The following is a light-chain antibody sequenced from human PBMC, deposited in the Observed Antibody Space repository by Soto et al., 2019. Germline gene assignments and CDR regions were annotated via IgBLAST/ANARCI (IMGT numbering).Light chain of an antibody. CDR2: SNN. Sequence: QSVLAQPPSASGTPGQRVTISCSGSNSNIGSNTVNWYQQLPGTAPKLLIYSNNQRPSGVPDRFSGSKSGTSASLAISGLQSEDEADYYCAAWDDSLNASYVFGTGTRSPS. CDR3: AAWDDSLNASYV. V-gene: IGLV1-44*01. CDR1: NSNIGSNT. J-gene: IGLJ1*01.